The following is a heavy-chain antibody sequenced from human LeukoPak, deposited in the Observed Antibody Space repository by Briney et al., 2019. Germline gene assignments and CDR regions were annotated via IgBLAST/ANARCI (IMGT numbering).Heavy chain of an antibody. CDR2: ISGSGGST. CDR3: ARDPYSGSYGADYYYYMDV. CDR1: GFTFSSYG. Sequence: GGSLRLSCAASGFTFSSYGMSWVRQAPGKGLEWVSAISGSGGSTYYADSVKGRFTISRDNAKSSLYLQMNSLRAEDTAVYYCARDPYSGSYGADYYYYMDVWGKGTTVTISS. J-gene: IGHJ6*03. V-gene: IGHV3-23*01. D-gene: IGHD1-26*01.